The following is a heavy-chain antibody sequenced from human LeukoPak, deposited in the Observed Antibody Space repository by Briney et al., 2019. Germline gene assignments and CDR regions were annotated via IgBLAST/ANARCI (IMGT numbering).Heavy chain of an antibody. CDR1: GFTFRNYN. D-gene: IGHD3-10*01. Sequence: GGSLRLSCAASGFTFRNYNMNWVRQAPGKGLEWVSSINSSSGYIYYADSVKGRFTISIDNAKNSLYLQMNSLRAEDTAVYYCARDATMVPLYYYYYMDVWGKGTTVTVSS. V-gene: IGHV3-21*01. J-gene: IGHJ6*03. CDR3: ARDATMVPLYYYYYMDV. CDR2: INSSSGYI.